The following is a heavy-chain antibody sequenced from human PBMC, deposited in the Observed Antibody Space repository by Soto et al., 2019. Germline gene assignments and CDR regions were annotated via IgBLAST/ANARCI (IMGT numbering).Heavy chain of an antibody. Sequence: PGESLKISCKGSGYSFTSYWIGWVRQMPGKGLEWMGIIYPGDSDTRYSPSFQGQVTISADKSISTAYLQWSSLKASDTAMYYCARLGDIVLVPAARGYYYYYGMDVWGQGTTVTVS. CDR3: ARLGDIVLVPAARGYYYYYGMDV. J-gene: IGHJ6*02. CDR2: IYPGDSDT. CDR1: GYSFTSYW. V-gene: IGHV5-51*01. D-gene: IGHD2-2*01.